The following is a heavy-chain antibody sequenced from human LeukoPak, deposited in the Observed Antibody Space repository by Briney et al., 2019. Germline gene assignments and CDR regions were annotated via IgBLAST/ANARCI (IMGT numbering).Heavy chain of an antibody. D-gene: IGHD3-22*01. V-gene: IGHV4-34*01. Sequence: PSETLSLTCTVSGGSISSYYWSWIRQPPGKGLEWIGEINHSGSTNYNPSLKSRVTISVDTSNNQFSLKLSSVTAADTAVYYCARGLSSGYYFDNSRLKHYFDYWGQGTLVTVSS. CDR3: ARGLSSGYYFDNSRLKHYFDY. CDR1: GGSISSYY. CDR2: INHSGST. J-gene: IGHJ4*02.